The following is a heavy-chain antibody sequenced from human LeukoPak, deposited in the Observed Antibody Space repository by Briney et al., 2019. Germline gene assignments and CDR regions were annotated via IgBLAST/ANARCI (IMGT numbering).Heavy chain of an antibody. CDR1: GFTFSDYY. J-gene: IGHJ4*02. CDR3: VAAAGRDHFDY. D-gene: IGHD6-13*01. V-gene: IGHV3-11*03. CDR2: ISSSSVYT. Sequence: PGGSLRLSCAASGFTFSDYYMNWIRQAPGKGPEWVSYISSSSVYTNFADSVQGRFTISRDNAKTSLYLQMNSLRADDTAVYYCVAAAGRDHFDYWGQGTLVTVSS.